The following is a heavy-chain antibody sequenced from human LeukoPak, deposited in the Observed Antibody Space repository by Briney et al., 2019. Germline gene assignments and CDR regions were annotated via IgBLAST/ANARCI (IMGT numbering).Heavy chain of an antibody. CDR1: GFTFSSYS. D-gene: IGHD3-3*01. V-gene: IGHV3-21*01. Sequence: GGSLRLSCAASGFTFSSYSMNWVRQAPGKGLEWVSSISSSSSYIYYADSVKGRFTISRDNAENSLYLQMNSLRAEDTAVYYCAREVGRFLEWLPTYYFDYWGQGTLVTVSS. CDR2: ISSSSSYI. J-gene: IGHJ4*02. CDR3: AREVGRFLEWLPTYYFDY.